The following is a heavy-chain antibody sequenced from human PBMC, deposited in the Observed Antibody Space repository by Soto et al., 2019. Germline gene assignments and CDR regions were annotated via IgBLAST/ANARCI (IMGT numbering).Heavy chain of an antibody. CDR1: GFTFSSYA. D-gene: IGHD4-17*01. J-gene: IGHJ4*02. CDR3: EKDPLGSTVTPYFDY. Sequence: PGGSLRLSCAASGFTFSSYAMSWVRQAPGKGLEWVSAISGSGGSTYYADSVKGRFTISRDNSKNTLYLQMNSLRAEDTAVYYCEKDPLGSTVTPYFDYCGQGPLVTVYS. V-gene: IGHV3-23*01. CDR2: ISGSGGST.